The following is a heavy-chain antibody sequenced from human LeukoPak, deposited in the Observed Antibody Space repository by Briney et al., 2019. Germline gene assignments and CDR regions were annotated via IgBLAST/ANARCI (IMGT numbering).Heavy chain of an antibody. CDR2: ISSSGSTI. CDR1: GFTFSSYE. CDR3: AKGHCSGGSSYLDY. D-gene: IGHD2-15*01. V-gene: IGHV3-48*03. J-gene: IGHJ4*02. Sequence: GGSLRLSCAASGFTFSSYEMNWVRQAPGKGLEWVSYISSSGSTIYYADSVKGRFTIYRDNAKNSLYLQMNSLRAEDTAIYYCAKGHCSGGSSYLDYWGQGTLVTVSS.